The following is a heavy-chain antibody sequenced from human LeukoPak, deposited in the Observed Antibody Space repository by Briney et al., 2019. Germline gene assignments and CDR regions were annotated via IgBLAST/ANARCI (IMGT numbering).Heavy chain of an antibody. CDR3: ARDSFNYYGSGRAAFDV. D-gene: IGHD3-10*01. Sequence: PSGTLSLTCAVSGGSISSSNWWSWVRQPPGKGLEWIGEIYHSGGTNYNPSLKSRITISVDKSKNQFSLKLSSVTAADTAVYYCARDSFNYYGSGRAAFDVWGQGTMVTVSS. J-gene: IGHJ3*01. CDR1: GGSISSSNW. CDR2: IYHSGGT. V-gene: IGHV4-4*02.